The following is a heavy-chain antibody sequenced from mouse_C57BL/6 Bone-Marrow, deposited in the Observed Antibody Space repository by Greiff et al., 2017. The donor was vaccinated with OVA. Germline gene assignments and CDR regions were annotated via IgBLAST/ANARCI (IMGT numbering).Heavy chain of an antibody. CDR2: IYPGSGST. V-gene: IGHV1-55*01. CDR1: GYTFTSYW. Sequence: QVQLKQPGAELVKPGASVKMSCKASGYTFTSYWITWVKQRPGQGLEWIGDIYPGSGSTNYNAKFKRKATLTVDTSSSTAYMQHSSLTSDDSAVYYCEREESSGFQYYFEYWGQGTTLTVSS. CDR3: EREESSGFQYYFEY. J-gene: IGHJ2*01. D-gene: IGHD3-2*02.